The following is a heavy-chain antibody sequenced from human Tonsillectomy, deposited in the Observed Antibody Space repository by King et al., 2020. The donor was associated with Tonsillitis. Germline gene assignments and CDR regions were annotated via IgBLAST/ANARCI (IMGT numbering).Heavy chain of an antibody. CDR2: INHSGST. CDR1: GGSFSGYY. CDR3: ARGWGNYVPYYYMDV. V-gene: IGHV4-34*01. D-gene: IGHD1-7*01. Sequence: VQLHQWGAGLLKPSETLSLTCAIYGGSFSGYYWSWIRQPPGTGLEWIGEINHSGSTGYNPSLESRVTISIDTSKNQFSLKLSSVTAADTAVYYCARGWGNYVPYYYMDVWGKGTTVTVSS. J-gene: IGHJ6*03.